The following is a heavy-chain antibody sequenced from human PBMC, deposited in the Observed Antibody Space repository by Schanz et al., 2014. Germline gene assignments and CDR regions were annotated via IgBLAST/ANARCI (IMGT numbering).Heavy chain of an antibody. J-gene: IGHJ4*02. CDR2: IYSSGST. Sequence: DVQLVDSGGGLVQPGGSLRLSCAASGFTVSNSYIHWVRQAPGKGLEWVSTIYSSGSTYYADSVRGRYTISRDNSKNTLYLQMNSLRAEDTAVYHCAKDGRYSAYAPGDYWGQGSLVTVSS. CDR3: AKDGRYSAYAPGDY. V-gene: IGHV3-53*01. D-gene: IGHD5-12*01. CDR1: GFTVSNSY.